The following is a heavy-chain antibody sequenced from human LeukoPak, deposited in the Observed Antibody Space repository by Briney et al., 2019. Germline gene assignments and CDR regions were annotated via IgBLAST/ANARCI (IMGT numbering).Heavy chain of an antibody. V-gene: IGHV3-30*03. CDR2: ISYDGTNK. Sequence: GGSLRLSCAASGFTFSSYSMNWVRQAPGKGLEWVALISYDGTNKYYADSVKGRLTISRDNSKSTLYLQMNSLRAEDTAVYYCARDYGSGSYPRIYFDYWGQGTLVTVSS. J-gene: IGHJ4*02. CDR3: ARDYGSGSYPRIYFDY. CDR1: GFTFSSYS. D-gene: IGHD3-10*01.